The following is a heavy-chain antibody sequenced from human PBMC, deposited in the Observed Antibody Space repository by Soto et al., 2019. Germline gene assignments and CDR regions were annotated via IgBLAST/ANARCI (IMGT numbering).Heavy chain of an antibody. Sequence: SETLSLTCAVYGVSFSGYYWSWIRQPPGKGLEWIGEINHSGSTNYNPSLKSRVTISVDTSKNQFSLKLSSVTAADTAVYYCGRKRIAAAGTVIDYWGQGTLVTVSS. CDR3: GRKRIAAAGTVIDY. J-gene: IGHJ4*02. D-gene: IGHD6-13*01. V-gene: IGHV4-34*01. CDR1: GVSFSGYY. CDR2: INHSGST.